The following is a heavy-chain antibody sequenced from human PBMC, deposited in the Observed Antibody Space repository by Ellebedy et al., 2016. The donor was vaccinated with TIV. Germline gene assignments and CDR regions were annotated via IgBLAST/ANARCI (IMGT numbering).Heavy chain of an antibody. CDR2: IYWDDNK. D-gene: IGHD3-16*01. CDR1: GFSLTTRGMS. J-gene: IGHJ5*02. V-gene: IGHV2-5*02. Sequence: SGPTLVTPTQTLTLTCTFFGFSLTTRGMSVGWIRQPPGKALEWLAFIYWDDNKLYRPSLERRLTITKDTSKNQVVLTMTNVDPEDTATYFCARGRGRSNWVSVTNGFDPWGQGILVTVSS. CDR3: ARGRGRSNWVSVTNGFDP.